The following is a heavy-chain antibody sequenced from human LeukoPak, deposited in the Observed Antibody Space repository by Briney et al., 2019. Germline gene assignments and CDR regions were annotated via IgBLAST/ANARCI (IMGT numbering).Heavy chain of an antibody. V-gene: IGHV1-2*06. CDR3: ARGTSSGSYYLYYYYYGMDV. J-gene: IGHJ6*02. D-gene: IGHD1-26*01. CDR1: GYTFTGYY. Sequence: SVKVSCKASGYTFTGYYMHWVRQAPGQGVEWMGRINPNSGGTNYAQKFQGRVTMTRDTSISTAYMELSRLRSDDTAVYYCARGTSSGSYYLYYYYYGMDVWGQGTTVTVSS. CDR2: INPNSGGT.